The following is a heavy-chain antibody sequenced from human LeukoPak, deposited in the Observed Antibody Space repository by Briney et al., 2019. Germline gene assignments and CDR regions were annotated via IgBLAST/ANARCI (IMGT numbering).Heavy chain of an antibody. V-gene: IGHV3-48*01. CDR1: GFTLSSYS. J-gene: IGHJ4*02. Sequence: QSGGSLRLSCAASGFTLSSYSMNWVRQAPGKGLEWVSYISGGSSTIYYADSVTGRFTVSRDNAKNSLYLLMDTLRAEDTAVYYCARVGSNQWLDYWGQGTLVTVSS. CDR3: ARVGSNQWLDY. CDR2: ISGGSSTI. D-gene: IGHD6-19*01.